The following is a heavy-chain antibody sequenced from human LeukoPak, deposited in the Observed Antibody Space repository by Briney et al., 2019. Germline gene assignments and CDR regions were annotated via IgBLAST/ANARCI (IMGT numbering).Heavy chain of an antibody. CDR3: AKGLDRDYYVSIPRFVGDY. CDR2: VSGSGRST. Sequence: GGSLRLSCAASGFTFSTYAMSRVRQAPGQGLEWVSAVSGSGRSTYYAGSVKGRFTVSRDNSKNTVYLQMNSLRAEDTAVYYCAKGLDRDYYVSIPRFVGDYWGQGTLVTVSS. D-gene: IGHD3-10*02. J-gene: IGHJ4*02. CDR1: GFTFSTYA. V-gene: IGHV3-23*01.